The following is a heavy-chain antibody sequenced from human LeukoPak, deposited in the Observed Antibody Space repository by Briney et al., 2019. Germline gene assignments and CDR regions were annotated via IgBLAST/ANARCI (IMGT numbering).Heavy chain of an antibody. D-gene: IGHD2-2*01. CDR3: AREEAGYCSSTSCSRGAFDI. J-gene: IGHJ3*02. CDR1: GYSISSGYY. V-gene: IGHV4-38-2*02. CDR2: IYHSGST. Sequence: SETLSLTCTVSGYSISSGYYWGWIRQPPGKGLEWIGSIYHSGSTYYNPSLKSRVTISVDTSKNQFSLKLSSVTAADTAVYYCAREEAGYCSSTSCSRGAFDIWGQGTMVTVSS.